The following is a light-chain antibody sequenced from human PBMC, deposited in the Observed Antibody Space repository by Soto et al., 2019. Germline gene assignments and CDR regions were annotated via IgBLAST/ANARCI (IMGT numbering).Light chain of an antibody. Sequence: QPVLTQPASVSGSPGQSITISCTGTSSDVGGYNYVSWYQQHPGKAPKLMIYDVSNRPSGVSNRFSGSKSGNTASLTISGLQAEDEADYYCSSYTTSGSLVVGGGTTGTVL. CDR2: DVS. CDR1: SSDVGGYNY. CDR3: SSYTTSGSLV. J-gene: IGLJ2*01. V-gene: IGLV2-14*01.